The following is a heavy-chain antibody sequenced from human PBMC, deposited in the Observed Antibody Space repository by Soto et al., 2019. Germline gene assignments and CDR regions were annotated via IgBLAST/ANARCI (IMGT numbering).Heavy chain of an antibody. CDR2: IGRSGETI. V-gene: IGHV3-48*03. J-gene: IGHJ4*02. CDR3: ARDSRGGAARRPTFYY. D-gene: IGHD6-6*01. Sequence: GGSLRLSCVGSGFTFSSFEMNWVRQTPGKGLEWLSYIGRSGETIYYADSVKGRFTISRDNAKSSLFLQMTGLRDEDTGIYYCARDSRGGAARRPTFYYWGRGTLVTVSS. CDR1: GFTFSSFE.